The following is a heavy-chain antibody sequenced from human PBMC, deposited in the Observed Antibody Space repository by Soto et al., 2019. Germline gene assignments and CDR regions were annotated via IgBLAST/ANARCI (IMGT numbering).Heavy chain of an antibody. V-gene: IGHV3-73*02. CDR2: IRNKANNYAT. Sequence: EVQLVESGGGLVQPGGSLKLSCAASGFTFSGSAMHWVRQASGKGLEWVGRIRNKANNYATAYVVSVKGRFTISRDDSRNTAYLQMNGLKTEDTAVYYCARGVYDFWSGHPKGLDYWGQGTVVTVSS. D-gene: IGHD3-3*01. J-gene: IGHJ4*02. CDR1: GFTFSGSA. CDR3: ARGVYDFWSGHPKGLDY.